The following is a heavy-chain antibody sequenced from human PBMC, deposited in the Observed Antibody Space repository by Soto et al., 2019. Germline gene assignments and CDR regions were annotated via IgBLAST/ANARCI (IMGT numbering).Heavy chain of an antibody. CDR2: IQSGGRT. D-gene: IGHD2-15*01. CDR1: GFTVSSNY. Sequence: EVQLVESGGGLVQPGGSLRLSCAASGFTVSSNYMTWVRQAPGKGLEWVSLIQSGGRTYYAGSVKGRFTISRDNSKIRLFLQMISVRVEDRAVYYCARDDVHCSGGRWFGVSMDVWGKGTTVTVSS. CDR3: ARDDVHCSGGRWFGVSMDV. J-gene: IGHJ6*03. V-gene: IGHV3-66*01.